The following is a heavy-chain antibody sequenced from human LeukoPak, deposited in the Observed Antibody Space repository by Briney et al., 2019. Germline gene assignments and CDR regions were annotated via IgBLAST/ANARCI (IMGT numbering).Heavy chain of an antibody. J-gene: IGHJ4*02. CDR1: GYTFTIYG. V-gene: IGHV1-18*01. CDR3: ARDHVRANYYDFWSGLTSFDY. CDR2: ISAYNGNT. Sequence: ASVTVSCTASGYTFTIYGISWVRQAPGQGLEWMGWISAYNGNTNYAQKLQGRVTMTTDTSTSTAYMELRSLRSDDTAVYYCARDHVRANYYDFWSGLTSFDYWGQGTLVTVSS. D-gene: IGHD3-3*01.